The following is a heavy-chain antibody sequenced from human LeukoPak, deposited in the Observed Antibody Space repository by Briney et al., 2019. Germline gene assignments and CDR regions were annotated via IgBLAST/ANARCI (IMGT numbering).Heavy chain of an antibody. Sequence: GGSLRLSCAASGFTFSNYGMHWVRQAPGKGLEWVASIRNDDGSNKYYADSVKGRFTISRDNSKNTVHLQMNSLRVEDTAVYYCAKDEAQYFQHWGQGTLVTVSA. CDR3: AKDEAQYFQH. CDR2: IRNDDGSNK. CDR1: GFTFSNYG. V-gene: IGHV3-30*02. J-gene: IGHJ1*01.